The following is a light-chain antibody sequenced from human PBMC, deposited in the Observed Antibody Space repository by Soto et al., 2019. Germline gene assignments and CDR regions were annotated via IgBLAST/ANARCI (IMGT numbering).Light chain of an antibody. J-gene: IGKJ1*01. CDR1: QSIGTW. V-gene: IGKV1-5*01. CDR2: DVS. CDR3: QQYSSFSWT. Sequence: DIQMTQSPSTLSASVGDRVTITCRASQSIGTWVAWYQQKPGEAPKFLIYDVSTLDSGVPSRFSGSGSGTEFTLTNSGLQPDDFATYYCQQYSSFSWTFGQGTKVEIK.